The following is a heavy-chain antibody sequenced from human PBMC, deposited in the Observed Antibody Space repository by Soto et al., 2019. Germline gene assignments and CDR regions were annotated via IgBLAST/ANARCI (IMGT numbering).Heavy chain of an antibody. Sequence: QVQLQESGPGLVKPSETLSLTCTVSGGSISSYYWSWIRQPPGRGLEWIGYIYYSGSTNYNPSLKRRVTLSVDTSKNQFSLKLSSVTAADTGMYYGARHGRGTTVTTRLFFFGYWGQGTLVTVSS. CDR2: IYYSGST. CDR1: GGSISSYY. D-gene: IGHD4-17*01. CDR3: ARHGRGTTVTTRLFFFGY. J-gene: IGHJ4*02. V-gene: IGHV4-59*08.